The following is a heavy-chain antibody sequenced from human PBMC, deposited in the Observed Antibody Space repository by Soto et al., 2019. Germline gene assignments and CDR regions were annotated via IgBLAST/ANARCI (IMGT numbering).Heavy chain of an antibody. V-gene: IGHV3-23*01. CDR2: ITDPGGTT. CDR1: GFTFSTYS. J-gene: IGHJ4*02. CDR3: VKDFFSTGG. D-gene: IGHD3-10*01. Sequence: EVQLLESGGGLVQPGGSLRLSCAASGFTFSTYSMCWVRQAPGKGLEWVSTITDPGGTTYYADSVKGRFTISRDNCRNRLYLQMNSLRAEDTAVYYCVKDFFSTGGWGQGILVTVSS.